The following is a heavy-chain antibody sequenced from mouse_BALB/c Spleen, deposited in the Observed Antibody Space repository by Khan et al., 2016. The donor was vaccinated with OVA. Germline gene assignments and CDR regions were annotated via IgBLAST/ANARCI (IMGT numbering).Heavy chain of an antibody. CDR1: GYSITSDYA. CDR3: ARRAYYANWYFDV. D-gene: IGHD1-1*02. J-gene: IGHJ1*01. V-gene: IGHV3-2*02. Sequence: EVKLLESGPGLVKPSQSLSLTCTVTGYSITSDYAWNWIRQFPGNKLEWMGYISYSGSTSYNPSLKSRISITRDTSKNQFFLQLNSVTTGDTAIYYCARRAYYANWYFDVWGAGTTVTVSS. CDR2: ISYSGST.